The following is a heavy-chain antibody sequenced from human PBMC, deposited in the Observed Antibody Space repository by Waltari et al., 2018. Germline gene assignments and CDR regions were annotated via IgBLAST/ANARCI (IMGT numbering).Heavy chain of an antibody. CDR2: INHSGST. J-gene: IGHJ6*03. Sequence: QVQLQQWGAGLLKPSETLSLTCAVYGGSFSGYYWSWIRQPPGKGLEWIGEINHSGSTNYNPSLKSRVTISVDTSKNQFSLKLSSVTAADTAVYYCARVVRGYCSSTSCRYYYYYYMDVWGKGTTVTVSS. D-gene: IGHD2-2*01. CDR1: GGSFSGYY. V-gene: IGHV4-34*01. CDR3: ARVVRGYCSSTSCRYYYYYYMDV.